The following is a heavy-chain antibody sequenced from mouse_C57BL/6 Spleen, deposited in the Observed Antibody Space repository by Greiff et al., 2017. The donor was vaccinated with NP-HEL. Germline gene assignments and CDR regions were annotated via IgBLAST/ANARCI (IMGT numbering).Heavy chain of an antibody. J-gene: IGHJ4*01. V-gene: IGHV3-6*01. D-gene: IGHD2-4*01. CDR1: GYSITSGYY. CDR3: ARDIDYVDYAMDY. CDR2: ISYDGSN. Sequence: EVQLQQSGPGLVKPSQSLSLTCSVTGYSITSGYYWNWIRQFPGNKLEWMGYISYDGSNNYNPSLKNRISITRDTSKNQFFLKLNSVTTEDTATYYCARDIDYVDYAMDYWGQGTSVTVSS.